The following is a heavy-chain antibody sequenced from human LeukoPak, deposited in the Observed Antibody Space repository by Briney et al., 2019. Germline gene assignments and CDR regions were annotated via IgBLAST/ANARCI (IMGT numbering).Heavy chain of an antibody. D-gene: IGHD6-13*01. V-gene: IGHV4-4*07. Sequence: SETLSLTCTVSGGSISSYYWSWIRQPAGKGLEWIGRIYTSGSTNYNPSLKSRVTMSVDTSKNQFSLKLSSVTAADTAVYYCARSISSWYAGWFDPWGQGTLVTVSS. CDR3: ARSISSWYAGWFDP. CDR1: GGSISSYY. CDR2: IYTSGST. J-gene: IGHJ5*02.